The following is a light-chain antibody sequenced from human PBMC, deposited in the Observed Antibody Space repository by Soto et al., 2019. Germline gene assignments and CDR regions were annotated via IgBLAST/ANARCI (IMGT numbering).Light chain of an antibody. CDR3: SSLTSGSTRI. CDR1: SSDVGGYDY. V-gene: IGLV2-14*01. CDR2: EVT. J-gene: IGLJ1*01. Sequence: QSALTQPASVSGSPGQSITISCTGTSSDVGGYDYVSWYQQHPDKAPKLIIYEVTDRPSGVSSRFSGSKSGNTASLTISGLQAEDEADYYCSSLTSGSTRIFGTGTKVTV.